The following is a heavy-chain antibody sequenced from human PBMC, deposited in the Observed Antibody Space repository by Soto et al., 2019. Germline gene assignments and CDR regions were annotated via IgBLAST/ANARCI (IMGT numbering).Heavy chain of an antibody. J-gene: IGHJ4*02. V-gene: IGHV3-74*01. Sequence: EVQLVESGGGLVQPGGSLRLSCAVSGFTFSRYWMHWVRQAPGKGLLWVSRINTDGSTTNYADSVEGRFIISRDNAKNTLYLQMNSLRGEDTAEYYCVRGTSNWYGIDYWGQGTFVTVSS. CDR3: VRGTSNWYGIDY. CDR2: INTDGSTT. CDR1: GFTFSRYW. D-gene: IGHD6-13*01.